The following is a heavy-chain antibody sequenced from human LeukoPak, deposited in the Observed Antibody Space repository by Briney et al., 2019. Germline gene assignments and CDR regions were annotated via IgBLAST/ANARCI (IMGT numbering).Heavy chain of an antibody. J-gene: IGHJ6*02. CDR2: ISSSSSYI. V-gene: IGHV3-21*05. Sequence: GGSLRLSCAASGFTFSSYEMNWVRQAPGKGLEWVSYISSSSSYIYYADSVKGRFTISRDNAKNSLYLQMNSLRAEDTAVYYCARDLIVVVPAATPYYYYGMDVWGQGTTVTVSS. D-gene: IGHD2-2*01. CDR3: ARDLIVVVPAATPYYYYGMDV. CDR1: GFTFSSYE.